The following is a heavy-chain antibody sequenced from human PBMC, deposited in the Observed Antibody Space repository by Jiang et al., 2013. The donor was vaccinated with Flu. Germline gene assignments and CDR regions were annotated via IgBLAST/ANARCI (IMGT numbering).Heavy chain of an antibody. CDR2: INPNSGDA. V-gene: IGHV1-2*07. CDR1: GYTFIGNY. J-gene: IGHJ4*01. CDR3: AREAVGSVTNTFDY. Sequence: SGAEVKKSGASVQVSCKASGYTFIGNYIHWLRQAPGQGLEWMGWINPNSGDANSALKFQGRVTMTRDTSIGTASIKLSRLTSDDTAVYFCAREAVGSVTNTFDY. D-gene: IGHD4-17*01.